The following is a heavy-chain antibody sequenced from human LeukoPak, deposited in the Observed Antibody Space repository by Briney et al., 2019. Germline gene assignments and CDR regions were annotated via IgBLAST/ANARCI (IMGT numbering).Heavy chain of an antibody. CDR1: GFTFSSYA. J-gene: IGHJ3*02. CDR2: LSYDGSNK. V-gene: IGHV3-30-3*01. CDR3: ATHDYGDSGGAFDI. Sequence: GGSLRLSCAASGFTFSSYAMHWVRQAPGKGLEWVAVLSYDGSNKYYADSVKGRFTFSRDNSKNTLYLQMNSLRAEDTAVYYCATHDYGDSGGAFDIWGQGTMVTVSS. D-gene: IGHD4-17*01.